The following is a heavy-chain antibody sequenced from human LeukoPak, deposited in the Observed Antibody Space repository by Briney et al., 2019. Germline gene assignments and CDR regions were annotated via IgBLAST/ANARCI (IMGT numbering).Heavy chain of an antibody. V-gene: IGHV3-33*01. CDR1: GFTFSSYG. J-gene: IGHJ4*02. D-gene: IGHD5-12*01. Sequence: PGGSLRLSCAASGFTFSSYGMHWVRQAPGKGLEWVAVIWYDGSNKYYADSVKGRFTISRDNSKNTLYLQMNSLRAEDTAVYYCAREASGYDFDYWGQGTLVTVSS. CDR3: AREASGYDFDY. CDR2: IWYDGSNK.